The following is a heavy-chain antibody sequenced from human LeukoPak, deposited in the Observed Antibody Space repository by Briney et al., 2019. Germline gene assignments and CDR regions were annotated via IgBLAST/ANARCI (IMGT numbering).Heavy chain of an antibody. D-gene: IGHD3-10*01. V-gene: IGHV3-21*01. CDR1: GFTFSSYS. CDR2: ISSSSSYI. CDR3: AREESVLLWFGELSRSDNWFDP. Sequence: GGSLRLSCAASGFTFSSYSMTWVRQAPGKGLEWVSSISSSSSYIYYADSVKGRFTISRDNAKNSLYLQMNSLRAEDTAVYYCAREESVLLWFGELSRSDNWFDPWGQGTLVTVSS. J-gene: IGHJ5*02.